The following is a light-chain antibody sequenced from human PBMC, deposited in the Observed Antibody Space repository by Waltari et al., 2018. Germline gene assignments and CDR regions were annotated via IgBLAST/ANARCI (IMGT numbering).Light chain of an antibody. Sequence: DIQMIQSPSSLSASVGGRVTLTCRASHDVRSYLAWYQQKPGEVPKLLIYKASTLQKGVASRFSGSGSGTDFTLTISDLQPEDFGTYYCQQVYSSPLTFGGGTKVEF. J-gene: IGKJ4*01. CDR1: HDVRSY. V-gene: IGKV1-39*01. CDR2: KAS. CDR3: QQVYSSPLT.